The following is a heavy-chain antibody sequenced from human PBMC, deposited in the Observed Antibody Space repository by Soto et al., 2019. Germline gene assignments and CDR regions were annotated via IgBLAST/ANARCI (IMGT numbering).Heavy chain of an antibody. CDR1: GFTFITYA. CDR2: ISRSGGST. CDR3: AKPYSGSYSWYVDL. V-gene: IGHV3-23*01. Sequence: GGSLRLSCASSGFTFITYAMSWVRQAPGKGLEWVSAISRSGGSTYYADSVKGRFTISRDNSKNTLYLQMNSLRAEDTAVYYCAKPYSGSYSWYVDLWGRGTLVTVSS. J-gene: IGHJ2*01. D-gene: IGHD1-26*01.